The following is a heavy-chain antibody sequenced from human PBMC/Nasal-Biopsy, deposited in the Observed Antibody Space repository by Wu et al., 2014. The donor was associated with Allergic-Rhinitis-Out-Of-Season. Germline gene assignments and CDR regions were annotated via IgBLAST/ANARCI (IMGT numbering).Heavy chain of an antibody. CDR1: GGSISSYY. J-gene: IGHJ3*02. Sequence: TLSLTCTVSGGSISSYYWGWIRQPPGKGLEWIGSIYYSGSTYYNPSLKSRVTISVDTSKNQFSLKLSSVTAADTAVYYCARLLEWLPAFDIWGQGTMVTVSS. D-gene: IGHD3-3*01. CDR2: IYYSGST. V-gene: IGHV4-39*01. CDR3: ARLLEWLPAFDI.